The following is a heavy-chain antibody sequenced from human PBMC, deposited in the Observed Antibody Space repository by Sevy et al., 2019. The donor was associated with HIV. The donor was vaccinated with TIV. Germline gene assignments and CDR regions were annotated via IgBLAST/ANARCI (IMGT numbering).Heavy chain of an antibody. CDR1: GFTFSSYW. J-gene: IGHJ6*03. V-gene: IGHV3-7*01. CDR2: IKQDGSEK. CDR3: ARDALIARDTWCHYYMDV. D-gene: IGHD2-8*02. Sequence: GESLKISCAASGFTFSSYWMSWVRQAPGKGLEWVANIKQDGSEKYYVDSVKGRFTISRDNDEKSLYLQMNSLRAEDTAVYYCARDALIARDTWCHYYMDVWGKGTTVTVSS.